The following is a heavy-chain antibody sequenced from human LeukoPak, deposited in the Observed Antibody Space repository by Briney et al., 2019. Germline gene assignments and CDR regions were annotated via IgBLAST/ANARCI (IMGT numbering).Heavy chain of an antibody. CDR1: GYSFTSYW. D-gene: IGHD5-12*01. CDR3: ARRKYEATTEVFDY. J-gene: IGHJ4*02. CDR2: IYPGDSDT. Sequence: GESLKISCKGSGYSFTSYWIGWVRQMPGKGLECMGFIYPGDSDTRYSPSFQGQVTISADKSSSAAYLQWSSLKASDTAMYYCARRKYEATTEVFDYWGQGTLVTVSS. V-gene: IGHV5-51*01.